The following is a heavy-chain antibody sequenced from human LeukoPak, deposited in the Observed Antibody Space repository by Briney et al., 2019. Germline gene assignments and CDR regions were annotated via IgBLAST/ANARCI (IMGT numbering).Heavy chain of an antibody. V-gene: IGHV4-31*03. J-gene: IGHJ4*02. CDR1: GGSISSGGCY. CDR2: IYYSGST. D-gene: IGHD3-22*01. CDR3: ARAYYDSSGYYYPLNPYFDY. Sequence: PSQTLSLTCTVSGGSISSGGCYWSWIRQHPGKGLEWIGYIYYSGSTYYNPSLKSRVTISVDTSKNQFSLKLSSVTAADTAVYYSARAYYDSSGYYYPLNPYFDYWGQGTLVTVSS.